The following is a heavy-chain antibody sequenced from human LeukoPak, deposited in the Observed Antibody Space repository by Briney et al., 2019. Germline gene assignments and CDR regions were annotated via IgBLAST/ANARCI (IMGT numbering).Heavy chain of an antibody. V-gene: IGHV3-30*02. J-gene: IGHJ4*02. CDR2: IRYDGSNK. D-gene: IGHD3-10*01. CDR3: AKDSLGLFYGSGSYFDY. CDR1: GFTFSSYG. Sequence: GGSLRLSCAASGFTFSSYGMHWVRQAPGKGLEWVAFIRYDGSNKYYAGSVKGRFTISRDNSKNTLYLQMNSLRAEDTAVYYCAKDSLGLFYGSGSYFDYWGQGTLVTVSS.